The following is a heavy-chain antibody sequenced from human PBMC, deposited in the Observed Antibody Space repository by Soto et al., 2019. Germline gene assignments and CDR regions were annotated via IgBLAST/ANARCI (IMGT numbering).Heavy chain of an antibody. CDR1: GGSISSSSYY. CDR3: ARWAVVVAATGNNAFDI. Sequence: QLQLQESGPGLVKPSETLSLTCTVSGGSISSSSYYWGWIRQPPGKGLEWIGSIYYSGSTYYNPSLKSRVTISVDTSKNQFSLKLSSVTAADTAVYYCARWAVVVAATGNNAFDIWGQGTMVTVSS. CDR2: IYYSGST. J-gene: IGHJ3*02. V-gene: IGHV4-39*01. D-gene: IGHD2-15*01.